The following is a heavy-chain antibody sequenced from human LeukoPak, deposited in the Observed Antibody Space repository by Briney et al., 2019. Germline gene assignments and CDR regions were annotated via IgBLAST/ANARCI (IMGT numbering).Heavy chain of an antibody. CDR2: IRSKAYGGTT. CDR1: GFTFGDYA. D-gene: IGHD2-15*01. J-gene: IGHJ4*02. V-gene: IGHV3-49*03. Sequence: GGSLRLSCTASGFTFGDYAMSWFRQAPGKGLEWVGFIRSKAYGGTTEYAASVKGRFTISRDDSKSIAYLQMNSLKASDTAMYYCARFVGACSGGSCYSDYWGQGTLVTVSS. CDR3: ARFVGACSGGSCYSDY.